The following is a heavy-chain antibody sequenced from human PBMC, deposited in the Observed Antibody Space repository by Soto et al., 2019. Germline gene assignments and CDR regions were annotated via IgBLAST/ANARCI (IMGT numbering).Heavy chain of an antibody. CDR1: GGSFKSGSYS. J-gene: IGHJ4*02. CDR3: ARAATAMDYYFDY. CDR2: VYHIGRT. D-gene: IGHD5-18*01. V-gene: IGHV4-61*01. Sequence: SETLSLTCTVSGGSFKSGSYSWSWIRQPPGKGLEWNGYVYHIGRTSYNPSLKSRVSISMDTSKNQFSLNLDSVTAADTAVYYCARAATAMDYYFDYWGQGTLVTVSS.